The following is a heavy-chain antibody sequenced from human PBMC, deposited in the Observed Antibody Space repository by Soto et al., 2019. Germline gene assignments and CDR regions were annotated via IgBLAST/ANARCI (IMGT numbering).Heavy chain of an antibody. CDR2: IYPSGRA. CDR3: ARDYDVNTAVDYWYFDL. J-gene: IGHJ2*01. D-gene: IGHD5-18*01. Sequence: SGPRLVTPSETLTLTCXXSGGSITNHYWGWIRQPPGKGXXXIGRIYPSGRAHYNPSLQSRVTMSVDTSKNQFSLKVNSVTAADTAIYYCARDYDVNTAVDYWYFDLWGRGTLVTVSS. CDR1: GGSITNHY. V-gene: IGHV4-4*07.